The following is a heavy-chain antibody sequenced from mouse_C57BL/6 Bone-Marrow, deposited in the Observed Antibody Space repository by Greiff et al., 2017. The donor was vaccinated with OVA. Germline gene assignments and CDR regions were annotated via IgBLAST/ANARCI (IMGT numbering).Heavy chain of an antibody. V-gene: IGHV1-61*01. J-gene: IGHJ2*01. CDR2: IYPSDSET. Sequence: QVQLQQPGAELVRPGSSVKLSCKAFGYTFTSYWMDWVKQRPGQGLEWIGNIYPSDSETHYNQKFKDKATLTVDKSSSTAYMQLSSLTSEDSAVYYCAREGAYYSNYKDYWGQGTTLTVSS. CDR1: GYTFTSYW. CDR3: AREGAYYSNYKDY. D-gene: IGHD2-5*01.